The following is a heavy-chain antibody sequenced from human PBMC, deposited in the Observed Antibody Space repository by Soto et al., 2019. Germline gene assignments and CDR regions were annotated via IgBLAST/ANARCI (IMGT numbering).Heavy chain of an antibody. Sequence: PGGSLRLSCAASGFTFSSYGMHWVRQAPGKGLEWVAVISYDGSNKYYADSVKGRFTISRDNSKNTLYLQMNSLRAEDTAVYYCAKEVRYCSSTSCPETTSSYYYYYGMDVWGQGTTVTVSS. D-gene: IGHD2-2*01. V-gene: IGHV3-30*18. J-gene: IGHJ6*02. CDR2: ISYDGSNK. CDR1: GFTFSSYG. CDR3: AKEVRYCSSTSCPETTSSYYYYYGMDV.